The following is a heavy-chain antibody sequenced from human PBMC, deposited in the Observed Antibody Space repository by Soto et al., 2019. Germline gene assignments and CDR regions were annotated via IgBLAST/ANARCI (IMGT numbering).Heavy chain of an antibody. CDR3: ARDTRVVVVAATRDRGSDYYYYGMDV. V-gene: IGHV1-18*01. D-gene: IGHD2-15*01. CDR1: GYAFTSYG. CDR2: ISAYNGNT. Sequence: GASVKVFCKASGYAFTSYGISWVRQAPGQGLEWMGWISAYNGNTNYAQKLQGRVTMTTDTSTSTAYMELRSLRSDDTAVYYCARDTRVVVVAATRDRGSDYYYYGMDVWGQGTTVTVSS. J-gene: IGHJ6*02.